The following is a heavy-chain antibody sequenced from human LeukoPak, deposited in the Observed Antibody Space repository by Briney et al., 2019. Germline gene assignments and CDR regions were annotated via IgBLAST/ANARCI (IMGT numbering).Heavy chain of an antibody. CDR2: ISSTSVSI. J-gene: IGHJ4*02. CDR1: GFPFSSFT. V-gene: IGHV3-21*01. Sequence: GGSLRLSCAASGFPFSSFTMNWVRQAPGKGLEWVSLISSTSVSIHYADSVKGRFTISRDNAENSLYLQMNSLTAEDTAVYYCATISVADPDYWGQGTLVTVSS. D-gene: IGHD6-19*01. CDR3: ATISVADPDY.